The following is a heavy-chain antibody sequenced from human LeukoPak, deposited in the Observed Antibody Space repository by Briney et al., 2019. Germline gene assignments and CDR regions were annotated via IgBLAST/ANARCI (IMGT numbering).Heavy chain of an antibody. CDR3: ARSVVAAPNKLYYFDY. D-gene: IGHD2-15*01. Sequence: ASVKVSCKASGGTFSSYAISWVRQAPGQGLEWMGGIIPIFGTANYAQKFQGRVTITADKSTSTAYMELSSLRSEDTAVYYCARSVVAAPNKLYYFDYWGQGTLVTVSS. J-gene: IGHJ4*02. CDR1: GGTFSSYA. CDR2: IIPIFGTA. V-gene: IGHV1-69*06.